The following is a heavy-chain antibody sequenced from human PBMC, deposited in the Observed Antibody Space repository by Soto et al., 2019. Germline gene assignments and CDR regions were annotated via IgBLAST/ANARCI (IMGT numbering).Heavy chain of an antibody. V-gene: IGHV4-39*01. CDR3: ARARLNNWGSRQGFDL. D-gene: IGHD7-27*01. CDR2: IYYTGTT. J-gene: IGHJ5*02. CDR1: CDSMSGSQYY. Sequence: ETLSLTSTVACDSMSGSQYYWGWIRQPPGKVLEWIVSIYYTGTTSYNPSLKSRVTVSVDTSKNQFSLNLSSVTAADTSVYYCARARLNNWGSRQGFDLWGQGTLVTFSS.